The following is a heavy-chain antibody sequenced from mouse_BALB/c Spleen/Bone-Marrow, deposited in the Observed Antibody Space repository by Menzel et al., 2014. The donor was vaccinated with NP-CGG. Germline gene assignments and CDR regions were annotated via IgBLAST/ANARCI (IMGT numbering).Heavy chain of an antibody. CDR1: GFSLTSYG. CDR3: ARRLRYYAMDY. CDR2: IWSGGST. V-gene: IGHV2-2*02. J-gene: IGHJ4*01. D-gene: IGHD2-2*01. Sequence: VKLMESGPGLVQPSQRLSITCAVSGFSLTSYGVHWVRQSPGKGLEWLGVIWSGGSTDYNAAFISRLSISKDNSKSQVFFKMNSLQANDTAIYYCARRLRYYAMDYWGQGTSVTVSS.